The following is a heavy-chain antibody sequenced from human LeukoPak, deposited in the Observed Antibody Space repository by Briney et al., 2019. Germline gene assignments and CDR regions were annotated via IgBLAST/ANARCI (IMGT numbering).Heavy chain of an antibody. CDR3: ARGAEAETSPLDF. CDR2: ISIVSNTI. J-gene: IGHJ4*02. Sequence: SGGSLRLSCAASGFPFSSYSMNWVRQAPGKGLEWVSYISIVSNTIYYADSVKGRFTISRDDAKNSLYLQMNSLRAEDTAVYYCARGAEAETSPLDFWGQGTLVIVS. V-gene: IGHV3-48*04. CDR1: GFPFSSYS. D-gene: IGHD6-13*01.